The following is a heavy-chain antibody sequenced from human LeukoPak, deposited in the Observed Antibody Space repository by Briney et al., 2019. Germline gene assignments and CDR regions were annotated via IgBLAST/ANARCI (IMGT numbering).Heavy chain of an antibody. Sequence: GGSLRLSCAASGFTFSSHGMVWVRQGPGKGLECVSTISTGGDDIYYADSVKGRFTISRDNSKNTFYLQMSSLRVEDTAMYYCATRILPTVGFDTWGQGTLVTVSS. CDR1: GFTFSSHG. V-gene: IGHV3-23*01. CDR2: ISTGGDDI. D-gene: IGHD4-17*01. CDR3: ATRILPTVGFDT. J-gene: IGHJ4*02.